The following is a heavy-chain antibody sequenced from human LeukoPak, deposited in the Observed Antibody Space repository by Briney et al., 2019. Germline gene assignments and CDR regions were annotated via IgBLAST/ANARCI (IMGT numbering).Heavy chain of an antibody. J-gene: IGHJ4*02. CDR2: ISGSGGST. Sequence: GGSLRLSCAASGFTFSSYAMSWVRQAPGKGLEWVSAISGSGGSTYYADSVKGRFTISRDNSKNTLYLQMNSLRAEDTAVYYCAKKGEYSSSPFCDYWGQGTLVTVSS. D-gene: IGHD6-6*01. V-gene: IGHV3-23*01. CDR1: GFTFSSYA. CDR3: AKKGEYSSSPFCDY.